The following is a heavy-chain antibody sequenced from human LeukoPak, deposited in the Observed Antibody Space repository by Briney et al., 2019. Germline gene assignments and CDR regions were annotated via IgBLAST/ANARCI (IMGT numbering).Heavy chain of an antibody. CDR2: IYYSGST. CDR1: GDSINSNSYY. V-gene: IGHV4-39*07. D-gene: IGHD5/OR15-5a*01. CDR3: ARVYDTCDY. J-gene: IGHJ4*02. Sequence: SETLSLTCTVSGDSINSNSYYWGWIRQPPEKGLEWIGNIYYSGSTYNNPSLKGRVAISVDTSKNQFSLRLSSVTAADTAVYYCARVYDTCDYWGQGTLVTVSS.